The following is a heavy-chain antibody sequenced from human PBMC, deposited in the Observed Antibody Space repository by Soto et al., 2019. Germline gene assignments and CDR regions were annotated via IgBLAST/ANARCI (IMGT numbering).Heavy chain of an antibody. Sequence: APVKVSCKASGYTFTSYGISWVRQAPGQGLEWMGWISAYNGNTNYAQKLQGRVTMTTDTSTSTAYMELRSLRSDDTAVYYCARQYDILTGYPRAFDIWGQGTMVTVSS. CDR2: ISAYNGNT. CDR3: ARQYDILTGYPRAFDI. V-gene: IGHV1-18*01. CDR1: GYTFTSYG. D-gene: IGHD3-9*01. J-gene: IGHJ3*02.